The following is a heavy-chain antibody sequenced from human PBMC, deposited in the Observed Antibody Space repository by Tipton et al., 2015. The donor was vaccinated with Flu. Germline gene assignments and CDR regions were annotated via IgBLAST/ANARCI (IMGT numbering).Heavy chain of an antibody. Sequence: VQLVQSGAEVKKPGSSVKVSCKASGGTFSSYAISWVRQAPGQGLEWMGGIIPIFGTANYAQKFQGRVTITADESTSTAYMELSSLRSEDTAVYYRASKLYYYDSSGYYYTYYFDYWGQGTLVTVSS. CDR1: GGTFSSYA. CDR2: IIPIFGTA. D-gene: IGHD3-22*01. J-gene: IGHJ4*02. CDR3: ASKLYYYDSSGYYYTYYFDY. V-gene: IGHV1-69*12.